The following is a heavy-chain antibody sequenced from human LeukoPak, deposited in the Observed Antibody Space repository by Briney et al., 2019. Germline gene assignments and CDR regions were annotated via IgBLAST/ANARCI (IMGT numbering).Heavy chain of an antibody. Sequence: SETLSLTCTVSGGSISSDDWTWIRQPPGEGLEWIGSIYDSGSTKYSPSLKSRATISLDTSKNQFSLKLSSVPAADTAVYYCARRGRTRSNWFRYWYFDLWGRGTLVTVSS. CDR1: GGSISSDD. D-gene: IGHD6-13*01. CDR3: ARRGRTRSNWFRYWYFDL. V-gene: IGHV4-59*08. CDR2: IYDSGST. J-gene: IGHJ2*01.